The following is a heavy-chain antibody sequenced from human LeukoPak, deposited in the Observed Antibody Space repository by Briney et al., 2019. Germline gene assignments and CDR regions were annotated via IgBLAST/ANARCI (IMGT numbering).Heavy chain of an antibody. Sequence: NPSETLSLTCTVSGGSISSGDYYWSWIRQPPGKGLEWIGYIYYSGSTYYNPSLKSRVTISVYTSKNQFSLKLSSVTAADTAVYYCARGVVPAATRIDYWGQGTLVTVSS. CDR1: GGSISSGDYY. CDR2: IYYSGST. J-gene: IGHJ4*02. CDR3: ARGVVPAATRIDY. V-gene: IGHV4-30-4*08. D-gene: IGHD2-2*01.